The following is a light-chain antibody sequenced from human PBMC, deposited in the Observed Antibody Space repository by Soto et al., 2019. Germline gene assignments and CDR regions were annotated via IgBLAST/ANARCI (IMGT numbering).Light chain of an antibody. Sequence: IQMTQSPSSLSASVGDRVTITCRASQSISSYLNWYQQKPGKAPKLLIYAASSLQSGVPSRFSGSGSGTDFTLTISSLQPEDFATYYWQQSYSTPLTFGGGTKVDIK. CDR2: AAS. CDR3: QQSYSTPLT. CDR1: QSISSY. J-gene: IGKJ4*02. V-gene: IGKV1-39*01.